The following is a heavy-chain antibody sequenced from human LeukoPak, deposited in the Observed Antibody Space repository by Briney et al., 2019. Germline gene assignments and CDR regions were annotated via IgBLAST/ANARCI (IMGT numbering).Heavy chain of an antibody. CDR3: ARDQTPGVRTYYYDSSGYHDAFDI. V-gene: IGHV4-4*07. Sequence: SETLSLTCTVSGGSISSYYRSWIRQPAGKGLEWIGRIYTSGSTDYNTTPTSRVTISTDTSKNQFSLKLSSVTAADTAVYYCARDQTPGVRTYYYDSSGYHDAFDIWGQGTMVTVSS. J-gene: IGHJ3*02. CDR2: IYTSGST. CDR1: GGSISSYY. D-gene: IGHD3-22*01.